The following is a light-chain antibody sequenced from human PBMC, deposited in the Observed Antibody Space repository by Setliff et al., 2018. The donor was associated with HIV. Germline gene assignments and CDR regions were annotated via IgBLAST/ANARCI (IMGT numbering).Light chain of an antibody. Sequence: QSVLTQPASVSGSPGQSITISCTGTSSDIGRYNLVSWYQQYPGKAPKLMIYQATKRPSGVSNRFSGSKSGNTASLTISGLQPEDEADYYCSSYAGGPYVFGTGTKVTVL. CDR1: SSDIGRYNL. J-gene: IGLJ1*01. CDR2: QAT. CDR3: SSYAGGPYV. V-gene: IGLV2-23*01.